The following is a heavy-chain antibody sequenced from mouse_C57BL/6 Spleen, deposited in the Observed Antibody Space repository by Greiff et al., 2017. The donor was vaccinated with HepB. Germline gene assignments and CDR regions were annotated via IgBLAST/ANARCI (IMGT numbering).Heavy chain of an antibody. CDR2: ISSGGSYT. V-gene: IGHV5-6*01. CDR1: GFTFSSYC. J-gene: IGHJ2*01. CDR3: AREGPTMITAGYFDY. Sequence: EVQRVESGGDLVKPGGSLKLSCAASGFTFSSYCMSWVRQTPDKRLEWVATISSGGSYTYYPDSVKGRFTIARDNAKNTLYLQMSSLKSEDTAMYYCAREGPTMITAGYFDYWGQGTTLTVSS. D-gene: IGHD2-4*01.